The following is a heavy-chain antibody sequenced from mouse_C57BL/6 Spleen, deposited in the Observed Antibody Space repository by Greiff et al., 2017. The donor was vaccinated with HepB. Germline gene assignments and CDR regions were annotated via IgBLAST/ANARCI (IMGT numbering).Heavy chain of an antibody. CDR2: IDPEDGET. J-gene: IGHJ4*01. D-gene: IGHD1-1*01. CDR1: GFNIKDYY. Sequence: LVESGAELVKPGASVKLSCTASGFNIKDYYMHWVKQRTEQGLEWIGRIDPEDGETKYAPKFQGKATITADTSSNTAYLQLSSLTSEDTAVYYCARLYGSSYGDYAMDYWGQGTSVTVSS. CDR3: ARLYGSSYGDYAMDY. V-gene: IGHV14-2*01.